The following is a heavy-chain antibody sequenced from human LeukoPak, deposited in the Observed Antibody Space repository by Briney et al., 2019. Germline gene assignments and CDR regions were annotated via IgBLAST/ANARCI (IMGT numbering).Heavy chain of an antibody. CDR1: GFTFSNFY. J-gene: IGHJ4*02. CDR2: IKPDGSAK. V-gene: IGHV3-7*01. D-gene: IGHD2-2*02. CDR3: ARGVPPGVINWSLDF. Sequence: GGSLRLSCAASGFTFSNFYMSWVRQAPGRGLEWVANIKPDGSAKECVDSVKGRFTISRDNARNSLYLQTDSLRAEDTAVYYCARGVPPGVINWSLDFWGQGALVTVSS.